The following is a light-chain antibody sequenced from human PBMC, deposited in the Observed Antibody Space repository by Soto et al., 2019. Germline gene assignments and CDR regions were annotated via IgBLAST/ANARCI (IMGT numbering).Light chain of an antibody. V-gene: IGLV2-14*03. CDR2: DVS. Sequence: QSALTQPASVSGSPGQSITISCAGTSSDVGGYNYVSWYQHHPGKAPKLMIYDVSNRPSGVSNRFSGSKSGNTASLTISGLQAEDEADYYFNSYTSSSTFVFGTGTKVTVL. CDR3: NSYTSSSTFV. CDR1: SSDVGGYNY. J-gene: IGLJ1*01.